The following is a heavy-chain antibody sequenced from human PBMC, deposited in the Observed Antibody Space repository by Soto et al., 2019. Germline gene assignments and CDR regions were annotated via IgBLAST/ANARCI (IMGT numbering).Heavy chain of an antibody. V-gene: IGHV4-59*01. CDR1: GGSISRYY. Sequence: PSETLSLTYTVSGGSISRYYWSWIRQPPGKGLEWIGYIYYSGSTNYNPSLKSRVTISVDTSKNQFSLKLTSVTAADTAVYYCARGATIFDYWGQGALVTVSS. CDR3: ARGATIFDY. D-gene: IGHD5-12*01. CDR2: IYYSGST. J-gene: IGHJ4*02.